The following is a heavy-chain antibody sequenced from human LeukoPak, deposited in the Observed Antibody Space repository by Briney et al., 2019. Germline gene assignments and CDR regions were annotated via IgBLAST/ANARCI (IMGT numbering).Heavy chain of an antibody. D-gene: IGHD3-10*01. CDR1: GYTLTELS. J-gene: IGHJ4*02. CDR2: FDPEDGET. CDR3: ATLWFGELFQAH. Sequence: ASVKVSCKVSGYTLTELSMHWVRQAPGKGPEWVGGFDPEDGETIYAQKFQGRVTMTEDTSTDTAYMELSSLRSEDTAVYYCATLWFGELFQAHWGQGTLVTVSS. V-gene: IGHV1-24*01.